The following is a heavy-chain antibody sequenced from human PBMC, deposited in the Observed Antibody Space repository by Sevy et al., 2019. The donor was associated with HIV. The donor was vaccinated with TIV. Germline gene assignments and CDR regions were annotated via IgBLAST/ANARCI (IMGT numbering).Heavy chain of an antibody. CDR3: AGDGGLYMTMIVVVISYYFDY. CDR1: GFTFSSYA. D-gene: IGHD3-22*01. V-gene: IGHV3-30-3*01. CDR2: ISYDGSNK. Sequence: GGSLRLSCAASGFTFSSYAMHWVRQAPGKGLEWVAVISYDGSNKYYADSVKGRFTISGENSKNTLYLQMNSPRAEDTAVYYCAGDGGLYMTMIVVVISYYFDYWGQGTLVTVSS. J-gene: IGHJ4*02.